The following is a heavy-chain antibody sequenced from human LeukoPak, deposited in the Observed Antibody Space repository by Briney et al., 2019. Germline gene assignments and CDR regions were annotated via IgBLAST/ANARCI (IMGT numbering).Heavy chain of an antibody. J-gene: IGHJ6*02. CDR1: GYTFTSYY. CDR2: INPSGGST. CDR3: AREVGPNYYYYGMDV. Sequence: ASVKVSCKASGYTFTSYYMHWVRQAPGQGLEWMGIINPSGGSTSYAQKFQGRVTITADESTSTAYMELSSLRSEDTAVYYCAREVGPNYYYYGMDVWGQGTTVTVSS. V-gene: IGHV1-46*01.